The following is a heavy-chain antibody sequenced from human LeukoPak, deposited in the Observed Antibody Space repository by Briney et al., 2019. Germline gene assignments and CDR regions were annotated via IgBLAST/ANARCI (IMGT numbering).Heavy chain of an antibody. D-gene: IGHD6-13*01. CDR2: INAGNDNT. CDR1: GYIFTDFA. Sequence: ASVTVSCTASGYIFTDFAIHWVRQAPGQGLEWMGWINAGNDNTRYLQNFQGRVTITRDTSATTAYMELINLTFEDTALYYCARGDKCGSTWYDYWGQGTLVTVSS. J-gene: IGHJ4*02. V-gene: IGHV1-3*01. CDR3: ARGDKCGSTWYDY.